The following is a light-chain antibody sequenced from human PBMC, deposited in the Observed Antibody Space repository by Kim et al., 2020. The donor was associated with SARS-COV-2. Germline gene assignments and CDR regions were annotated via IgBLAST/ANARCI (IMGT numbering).Light chain of an antibody. CDR3: LLYYGGSRV. Sequence: PGGTVTLTCASSTGAITSAYYPNWFQQKPEQAPRALIYGTTNKHSWTPARFSGSLLGDKAALTLSGVQPEDEAEYYCLLYYGGSRVFGGGTQLTVL. J-gene: IGLJ2*01. CDR2: GTT. CDR1: TGAITSAYY. V-gene: IGLV7-43*01.